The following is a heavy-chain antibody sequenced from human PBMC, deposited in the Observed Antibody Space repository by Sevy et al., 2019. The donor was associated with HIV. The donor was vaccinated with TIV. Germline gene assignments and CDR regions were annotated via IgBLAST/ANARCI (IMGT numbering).Heavy chain of an antibody. CDR1: GFTFNSYW. CDR3: ARAPLVPAAVDY. V-gene: IGHV3-7*01. CDR2: IKQDGSET. Sequence: GGSLRLSCAASGFTFNSYWMSWVRQAPGKGLEWLANIKQDGSETKYVDSVKGRFTISRDNAKNSLYLQMNSLRAEDTAVYYCARAPLVPAAVDYWGQGILVTVSS. J-gene: IGHJ4*02. D-gene: IGHD2-2*01.